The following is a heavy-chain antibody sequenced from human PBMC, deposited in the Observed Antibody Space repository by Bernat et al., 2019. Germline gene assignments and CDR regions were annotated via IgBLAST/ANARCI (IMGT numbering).Heavy chain of an antibody. CDR2: IRSNSDYI. D-gene: IGHD1-26*01. CDR3: VRDDMWAFDY. J-gene: IGHJ4*02. V-gene: IGHV3-21*05. CDR1: GFTSSDYP. Sequence: EVHLVESGGGLVKPGGSLRLSCAASGFTSSDYPMNWVRQTPGKGLEWISHIRSNSDYISYGDSVKGRFTISRDNGKNSLYLQMNSLRAEDTAVYYCVRDDMWAFDYWGQGTLVTVSS.